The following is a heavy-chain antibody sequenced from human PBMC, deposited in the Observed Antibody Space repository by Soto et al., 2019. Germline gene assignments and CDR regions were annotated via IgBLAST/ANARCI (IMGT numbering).Heavy chain of an antibody. Sequence: QVQLVESGGGVVQPGRSLRLFCAASGFTFSSYAMHWVRQAPGKGLEWVAVISYDGSNKYYADSVKGRFTISRDNSKNTLYLQMNSLSAEDTAVYYCAREQGYYDSSGYPRAAFDIWGQGTMVTVSS. V-gene: IGHV3-30-3*01. CDR1: GFTFSSYA. D-gene: IGHD3-22*01. CDR3: AREQGYYDSSGYPRAAFDI. CDR2: ISYDGSNK. J-gene: IGHJ3*02.